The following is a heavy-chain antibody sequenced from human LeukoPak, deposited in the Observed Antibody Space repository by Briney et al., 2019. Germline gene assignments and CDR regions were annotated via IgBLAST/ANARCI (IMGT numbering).Heavy chain of an antibody. CDR2: ITGRSDRT. D-gene: IGHD4-23*01. CDR1: GCSFSSYS. CDR3: ASFATSVLIQDF. V-gene: IGHV3-21*01. J-gene: IGHJ4*02. Sequence: PGGSLRLSCAASGCSFSSYSMNWVRQAPGKGLVWVSSITGRSDRTYYVDSVKGRFTISRDNTKNPLYLQLNSLRAEDTAVYYCASFATSVLIQDFWGQGTLVTVSS.